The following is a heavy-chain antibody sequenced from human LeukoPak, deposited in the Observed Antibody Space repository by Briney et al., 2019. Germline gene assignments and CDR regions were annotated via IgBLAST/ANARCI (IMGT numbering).Heavy chain of an antibody. CDR1: GFTFSSYA. CDR2: ISSSSSYI. J-gene: IGHJ4*02. CDR3: ARYPSGSYFDY. V-gene: IGHV3-21*01. Sequence: GGSLRLSCAASGFTFSSYAMHWVRQAPGKGLEWVSSISSSSSYIYYADSVKGRFTISRDNAKNSLYLQMNSLRAEDTAVYYCARYPSGSYFDYWGQGTLVTVSS. D-gene: IGHD1-26*01.